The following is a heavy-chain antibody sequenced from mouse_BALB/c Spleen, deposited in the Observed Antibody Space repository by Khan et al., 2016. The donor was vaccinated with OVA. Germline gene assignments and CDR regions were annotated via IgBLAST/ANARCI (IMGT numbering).Heavy chain of an antibody. Sequence: VELVVSGGGLVQPGGSRKLSCAASGFTFSSYGMHLVRQAPDKGLEWVAHISGDSSTIYYADTVTGRFTISRDNPKNTLFLQMTSLMSEDTARYYCTTSYFFAYYFDYWGPGTTLTVSS. CDR2: ISGDSSTI. J-gene: IGHJ2*01. CDR3: TTSYFFAYYFDY. CDR1: GFTFSSYG. D-gene: IGHD1-1*01. V-gene: IGHV5-17*02.